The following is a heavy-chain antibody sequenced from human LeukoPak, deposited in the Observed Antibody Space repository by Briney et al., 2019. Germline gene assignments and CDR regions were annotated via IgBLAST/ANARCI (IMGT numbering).Heavy chain of an antibody. CDR3: GRNALVGYFSYYYIDV. CDR2: ISNSGST. Sequence: SETLSLTCTVSDGPIRSHYWTWIRQSPLKGLEWIGDISNSGSTKYNPSLKSRVTISIDTSKSQFSLRLTSVTAADTAVYYCGRNALVGYFSYYYIDVWGKGTTVTVSS. J-gene: IGHJ6*03. V-gene: IGHV4-59*11. CDR1: DGPIRSHY. D-gene: IGHD2-15*01.